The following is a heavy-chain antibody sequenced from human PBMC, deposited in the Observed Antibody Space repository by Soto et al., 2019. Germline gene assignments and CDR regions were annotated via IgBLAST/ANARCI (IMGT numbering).Heavy chain of an antibody. CDR2: MIPIFGTA. J-gene: IGHJ4*02. V-gene: IGHV1-69*06. CDR1: GGTFSTYS. Sequence: QAQLVQSGAEVKKPGSSVKVSCKTSGGTFSTYSIVWLRQAPGEGLEWMGGMIPIFGTANYSQKYQDRVTITAEKSTNTAFMELSSLKSEDTAMYYCASSSGNNYGVGTNYYFDYWGQGTLVSVSS. CDR3: ASSSGNNYGVGTNYYFDY. D-gene: IGHD1-26*01.